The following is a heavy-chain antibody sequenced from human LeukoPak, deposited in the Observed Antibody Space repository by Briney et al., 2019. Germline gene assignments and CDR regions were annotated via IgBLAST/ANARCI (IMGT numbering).Heavy chain of an antibody. J-gene: IGHJ4*02. Sequence: SETLSLTRTVSGGSISSGSYYWSWIRQPAGKGLEWIGRIYTSGSTNYNPSLKSRVTISVDTSKNQFSLKLSSVTAADTAVYYCARERLSSIAARPSDYWGQGTLVTVSS. CDR1: GGSISSGSYY. CDR2: IYTSGST. CDR3: ARERLSSIAARPSDY. D-gene: IGHD6-6*01. V-gene: IGHV4-61*02.